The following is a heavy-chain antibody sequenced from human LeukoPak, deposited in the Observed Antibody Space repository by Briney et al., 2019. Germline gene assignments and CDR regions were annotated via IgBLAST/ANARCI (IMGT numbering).Heavy chain of an antibody. CDR2: INPSGGST. J-gene: IGHJ6*02. Sequence: ASVKVSCKASGYTFTSYYMHWVQQAPGQGLERMGIINPSGGSTSYAQKFQGRVTMTRDTSTSTVYMELSSLRSEDTAVYYCASYRYSSSWYDYYYGMDVWGQGTTVTVSS. V-gene: IGHV1-46*01. CDR3: ASYRYSSSWYDYYYGMDV. CDR1: GYTFTSYY. D-gene: IGHD6-13*01.